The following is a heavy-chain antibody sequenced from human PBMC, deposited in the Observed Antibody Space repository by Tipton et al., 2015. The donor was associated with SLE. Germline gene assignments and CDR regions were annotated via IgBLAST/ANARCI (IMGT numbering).Heavy chain of an antibody. CDR2: IIPSLGTS. Sequence: QVQLVQSGAEVKKPGSPVKVSCKASGGTFSSHTIIWVRQAPGQGLEWMGTIIPSLGTSNYAQKLQGRVTMTTDTSTSTAYMELRSLRSDDTAVYYCARDYGDYVILDYWGQGTLVTVSS. CDR1: GGTFSSHT. J-gene: IGHJ4*02. D-gene: IGHD4-17*01. CDR3: ARDYGDYVILDY. V-gene: IGHV1-69*08.